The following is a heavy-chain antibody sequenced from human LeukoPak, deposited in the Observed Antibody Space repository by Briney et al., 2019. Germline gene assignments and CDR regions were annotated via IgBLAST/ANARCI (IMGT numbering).Heavy chain of an antibody. CDR3: ARSGATIWGTFDY. CDR1: GDSISTYY. D-gene: IGHD5-12*01. J-gene: IGHJ4*02. CDR2: IYYTGST. Sequence: PSETLSLTCTVSGDSISTYYWSWIRQPPEKGLEWIGYIYYTGSTNYNPSLKSRVTISVDTSKNQFSLKLSSVTAADTAVYYCARSGATIWGTFDYWGQGTLVTVSS. V-gene: IGHV4-59*08.